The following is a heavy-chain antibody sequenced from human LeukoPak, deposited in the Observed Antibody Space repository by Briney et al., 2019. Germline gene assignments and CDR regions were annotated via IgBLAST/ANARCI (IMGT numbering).Heavy chain of an antibody. CDR2: FYTSGST. Sequence: SETLSLTCTVSGGSISIYHWSWIRQPAGKGLEWIGRFYTSGSTSYSPSLKSRVAISVDKSKNQFSLKLRSVTAADTAVYYCARDLDHCDSTNCHNWFDPWGQGTLVTVSS. CDR1: GGSISIYH. V-gene: IGHV4-4*07. CDR3: ARDLDHCDSTNCHNWFDP. D-gene: IGHD2/OR15-2a*01. J-gene: IGHJ5*02.